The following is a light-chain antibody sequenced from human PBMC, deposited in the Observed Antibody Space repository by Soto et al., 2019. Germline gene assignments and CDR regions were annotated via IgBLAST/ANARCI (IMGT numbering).Light chain of an antibody. Sequence: EIVLTQSPATLSSSPGERATLSCRASQTVSSKLAWYQHKPGQAPRLLIYDTSNRATGIPARFSGSGSGTEFTLTITSLQSEDFAVYYCQQHHKWPHTFGQGTKLEIK. V-gene: IGKV3-11*01. CDR3: QQHHKWPHT. J-gene: IGKJ2*01. CDR2: DTS. CDR1: QTVSSK.